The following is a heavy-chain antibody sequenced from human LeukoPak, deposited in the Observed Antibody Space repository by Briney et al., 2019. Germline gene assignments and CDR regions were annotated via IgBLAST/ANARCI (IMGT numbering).Heavy chain of an antibody. V-gene: IGHV2-70*11. CDR1: GGSISSYY. Sequence: TLSLTCTVSGGSISSYYWSWIRQPPGKALEWLARIDWDDDKYYSTSLKTRLTISKDTSKNQVVLTMTNMDPVDTATYYCARISTVTTRSHFDYWGQGTLVTVSS. CDR2: IDWDDDK. CDR3: ARISTVTTRSHFDY. D-gene: IGHD4-17*01. J-gene: IGHJ4*02.